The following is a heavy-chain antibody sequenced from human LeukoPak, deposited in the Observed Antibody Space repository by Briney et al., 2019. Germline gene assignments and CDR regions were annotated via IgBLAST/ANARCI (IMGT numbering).Heavy chain of an antibody. CDR2: NYYSGST. J-gene: IGHJ4*02. D-gene: IGHD3-16*01. CDR3: ARLKRGSPDY. Sequence: PSETLSLTCTVSGGSISSYYWSWIRQPPGKGLEWIGYNYYSGSTNYNPSLKSRVTISVDTSKNQFSLKLSSVTAADTAVYYCARLKRGSPDYWGQGTLVTVSS. V-gene: IGHV4-59*08. CDR1: GGSISSYY.